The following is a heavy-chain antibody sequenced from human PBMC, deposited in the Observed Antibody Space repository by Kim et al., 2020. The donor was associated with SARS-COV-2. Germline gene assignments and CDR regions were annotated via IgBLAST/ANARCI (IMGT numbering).Heavy chain of an antibody. D-gene: IGHD2-21*01. CDR3: AKVCGGDCYSDWYFDL. CDR2: ISYDGSNK. Sequence: GGSLRLSCAASGFTFSSYGMHWVRQAPGKGLEWVAVISYDGSNKYYADSVKGRFTISRDNSKNTLYLQMNSLRAEDTAVYYCAKVCGGDCYSDWYFDLWGRGTLVTVSS. V-gene: IGHV3-30*18. CDR1: GFTFSSYG. J-gene: IGHJ2*01.